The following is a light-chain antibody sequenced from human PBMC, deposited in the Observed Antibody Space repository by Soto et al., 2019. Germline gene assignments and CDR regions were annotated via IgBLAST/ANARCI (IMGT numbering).Light chain of an antibody. Sequence: EIVLTQSPATLSLSPGERATLSCRASQSVGTFLAWYQQRPGQAPRLLIYDASDRATGIPARFSGSGSGTDFTLTISSLDPEDFAVYYCQLRSDWLFTFGPGTKVEIK. CDR3: QLRSDWLFT. CDR1: QSVGTF. J-gene: IGKJ3*01. CDR2: DAS. V-gene: IGKV3-11*01.